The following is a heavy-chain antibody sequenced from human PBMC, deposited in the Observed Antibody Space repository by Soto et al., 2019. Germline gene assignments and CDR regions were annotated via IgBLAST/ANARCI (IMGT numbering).Heavy chain of an antibody. CDR3: TKEEYCNGGTCYPDY. CDR1: GFTFSGHG. Sequence: PGGSLRLSCVVAGFTFSGHGMNWVRQAPGKGLEWISGISTSGGTTYYADSVKGRFTISRDNSKNTLYLQMNSLRAEDTAIYYCTKEEYCNGGTCYPDYWGQGTLVTVSS. J-gene: IGHJ4*02. CDR2: ISTSGGTT. V-gene: IGHV3-23*01. D-gene: IGHD2-15*01.